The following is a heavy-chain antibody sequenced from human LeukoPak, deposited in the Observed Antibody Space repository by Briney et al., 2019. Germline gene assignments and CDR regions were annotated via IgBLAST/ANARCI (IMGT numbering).Heavy chain of an antibody. CDR3: ARDRGILDV. Sequence: SQTLSLTCTVSGGSISSGSYYWSWIRQPAGKGVEWIGRIYTSGSTNYNPSLKRRVTISVDTSKNQFSLKLSSVTAADTAVYYCARDRGILDVWGKGTTVTVSS. CDR1: GGSISSGSYY. CDR2: IYTSGST. D-gene: IGHD3-10*01. J-gene: IGHJ6*04. V-gene: IGHV4-61*02.